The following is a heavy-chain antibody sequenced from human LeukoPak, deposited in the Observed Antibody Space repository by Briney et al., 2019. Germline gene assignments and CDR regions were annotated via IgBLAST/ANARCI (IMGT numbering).Heavy chain of an antibody. CDR3: ARLDYGGNGYDY. Sequence: SSETLSLTCAVSGYSISSGYYCGWIRQPPGKGLEWIGSIYHSGSTYYNPSLKSRVTISVDTSKNQFSLKLSSVTAADTAVYYCARLDYGGNGYDYWGQGTLVTVSS. D-gene: IGHD4-23*01. J-gene: IGHJ4*02. CDR1: GYSISSGYY. V-gene: IGHV4-38-2*01. CDR2: IYHSGST.